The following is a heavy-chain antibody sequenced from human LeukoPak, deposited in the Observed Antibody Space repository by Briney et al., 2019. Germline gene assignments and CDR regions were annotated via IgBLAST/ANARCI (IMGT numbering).Heavy chain of an antibody. CDR2: IKQDGSEK. J-gene: IGHJ6*02. CDR1: GFTFSIYW. Sequence: GGSLRLSCAASGFTFSIYWMSWVRQAPGKGLEWVANIKQDGSEKYYVDSVKGRFTISRDNAKNSLYLQMNSLRAEDTAVYYCARETGYSSSYYYGMDVWGQGTTVTVSS. D-gene: IGHD6-13*01. V-gene: IGHV3-7*01. CDR3: ARETGYSSSYYYGMDV.